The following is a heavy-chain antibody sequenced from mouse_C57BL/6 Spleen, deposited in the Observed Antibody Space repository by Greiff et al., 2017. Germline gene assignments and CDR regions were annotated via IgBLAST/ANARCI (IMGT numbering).Heavy chain of an antibody. J-gene: IGHJ1*03. V-gene: IGHV1-53*01. Sequence: QVQLQQPGAELVRPGTSVTLSCKASGYTFPSYWMHWVKQRPGQGLEWIGDINPSNGGTNYNEKFKSKATLTVDKSSSTAYMQLSSLTSEDSAVYYCARSYDYLWYFDVWGTGTTVTVSS. CDR3: ARSYDYLWYFDV. CDR1: GYTFPSYW. CDR2: INPSNGGT. D-gene: IGHD2-4*01.